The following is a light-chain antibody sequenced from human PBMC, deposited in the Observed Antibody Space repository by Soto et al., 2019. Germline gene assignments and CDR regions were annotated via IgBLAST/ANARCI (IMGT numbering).Light chain of an antibody. V-gene: IGLV2-23*03. CDR1: SSDVGSYNL. CDR3: CSYAGSSTFHVV. J-gene: IGLJ2*01. CDR2: EGS. Sequence: QSALTQPASVSGSPGQSITISCTGTSSDVGSYNLVSWYQQHPGKAPKLMIYEGSKRPSGVSNRFSGSKSGNTASLTISGLQAEAEADYYCCSYAGSSTFHVVFGGGTKLTVL.